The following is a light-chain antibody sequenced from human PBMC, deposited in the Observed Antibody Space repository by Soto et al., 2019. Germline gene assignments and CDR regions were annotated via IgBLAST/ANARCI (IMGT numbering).Light chain of an antibody. CDR1: TSDVGSYKL. CDR2: DDT. V-gene: IGLV2-23*01. Sequence: QSVLTQPASVSGSPGQSITISCTGSTSDVGSYKLVSWYQQHPGKAPKLMIYDDTKRPSGVSTRFSGSKSASTASLTISGLQAEDEADYYCCSYGGRNTYVF. CDR3: CSYGGRNTYV. J-gene: IGLJ2*01.